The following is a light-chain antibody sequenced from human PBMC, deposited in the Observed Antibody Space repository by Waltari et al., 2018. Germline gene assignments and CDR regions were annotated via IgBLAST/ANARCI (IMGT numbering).Light chain of an antibody. V-gene: IGLV2-14*01. CDR1: SSDVGGYHY. Sequence: QSALTQPPSVSGSPAQSITISCTGTSSDVGGYHYVSWYQQLPGKAPKLMIYDVSNRPSGVSNRFSGSKSGNTASLTISGLPAEDEADYYCSSYTSSSTLVFGGGTKLTVL. CDR3: SSYTSSSTLV. CDR2: DVS. J-gene: IGLJ3*02.